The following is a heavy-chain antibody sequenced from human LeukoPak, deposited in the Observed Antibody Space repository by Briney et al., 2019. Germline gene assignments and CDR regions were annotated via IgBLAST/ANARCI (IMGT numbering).Heavy chain of an antibody. CDR1: GGSFSGYY. Sequence: SETLSLTCAVYGGSFSGYYWSWIRQPPGKGLEWIGEINHSGSTDYNPSLKSRVTISVDTSKNQFSLKLSSVTAADTAVYYCASRRGPMRYWGQGTLVTVSS. CDR2: INHSGST. J-gene: IGHJ4*02. CDR3: ASRRGPMRY. V-gene: IGHV4-34*01.